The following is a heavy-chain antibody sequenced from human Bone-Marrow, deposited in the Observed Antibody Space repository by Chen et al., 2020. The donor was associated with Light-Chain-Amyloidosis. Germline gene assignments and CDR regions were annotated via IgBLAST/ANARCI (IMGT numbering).Heavy chain of an antibody. CDR1: GFIFSNYD. Sequence: EVQLVESGGGFEQPGGSLSLSCAASGFIFSNYDMLWVRQIPGKGLEWVSTVITTGDTFYSDSVKGRFTISRDNAKKSLFLDMNNLRVGDTAIYYCVRGDLDRSIWYLTGSSEDLYNAMDVWGQGTTVTVSS. CDR2: VITTGDT. CDR3: VRGDLDRSIWYLTGSSEDLYNAMDV. J-gene: IGHJ6*02. D-gene: IGHD6-13*01. V-gene: IGHV3-13*01.